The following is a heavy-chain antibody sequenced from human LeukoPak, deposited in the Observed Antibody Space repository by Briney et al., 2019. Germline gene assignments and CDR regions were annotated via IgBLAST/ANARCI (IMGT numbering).Heavy chain of an antibody. Sequence: SETLSLTCTVSGGSISSGTYYWGWVRQPPGKGLEWIGSIYSSGSTYYNPSLKSRVTISVDTSKNQFSLNLSSVTAAGTAVYYCARLALVGASRAVDYWGQGTLVTVSS. CDR3: ARLALVGASRAVDY. D-gene: IGHD1-26*01. CDR1: GGSISSGTYY. J-gene: IGHJ4*02. V-gene: IGHV4-39*01. CDR2: IYSSGST.